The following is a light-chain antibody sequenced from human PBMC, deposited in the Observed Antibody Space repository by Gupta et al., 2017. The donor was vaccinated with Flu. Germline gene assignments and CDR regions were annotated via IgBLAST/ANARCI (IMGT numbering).Light chain of an antibody. CDR2: EVN. CDR1: ISEIGCYNL. J-gene: IGLJ1*01. V-gene: IGLV2-23*02. CDR3: SSYAGNILYV. Sequence: QSALTPPASVSGSSGPPITFSCPGTISEIGCYNLATWYQQHPGKAAKLLIFEVNKRPSGVSNRFSGAKADNTASLTIAGLQSEDEADYYCSSYAGNILYVFGTGTKVTVL.